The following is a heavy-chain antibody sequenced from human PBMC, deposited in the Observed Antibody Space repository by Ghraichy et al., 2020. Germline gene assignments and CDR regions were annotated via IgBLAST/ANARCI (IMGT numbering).Heavy chain of an antibody. V-gene: IGHV3-23*01. CDR2: ISGSGSGT. CDR1: GFTFSNYA. D-gene: IGHD6-19*01. CDR3: AKDSSGWCIDF. Sequence: GGSLRLSCAASGFTFSNYAMSWVRQAPGKGREWVSTISGSGSGTYYADSVKGRFTISRDSSKNTLYLQMNSLRAEDTAVYYCAKDSSGWCIDFWGQGTLVTVSS. J-gene: IGHJ4*02.